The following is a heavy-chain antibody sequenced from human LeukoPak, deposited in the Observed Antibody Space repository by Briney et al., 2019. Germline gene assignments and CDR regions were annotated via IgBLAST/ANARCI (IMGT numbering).Heavy chain of an antibody. Sequence: GGSLRLSCVVSGLTFSSYSMAWVRQAPGKGLEWVSGISASGGETWYPDSVKGRFTISRDNSKNTLYLQMNSLRAEDTAVYYCVRGDYGDYTLFDYWGQGTLVTVSS. D-gene: IGHD4-17*01. CDR3: VRGDYGDYTLFDY. J-gene: IGHJ4*02. CDR2: ISASGGET. CDR1: GLTFSSYS. V-gene: IGHV3-23*01.